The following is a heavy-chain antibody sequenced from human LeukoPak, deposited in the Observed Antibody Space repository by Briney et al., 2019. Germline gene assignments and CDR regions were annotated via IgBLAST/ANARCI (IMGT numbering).Heavy chain of an antibody. CDR2: ITGSGGST. CDR3: AKTCGGDCYNAFDI. CDR1: GFTFSSYG. J-gene: IGHJ3*02. D-gene: IGHD2-21*02. V-gene: IGHV3-23*01. Sequence: GGSLRLSCVVSGFTFSSYGMSWVRQAPGKGLEWVSAITGSGGSTYYADSVKGRFTISRDNSKNTLYLQMNSLRAEDTAVYYCAKTCGGDCYNAFDIWGQGTMVTVSS.